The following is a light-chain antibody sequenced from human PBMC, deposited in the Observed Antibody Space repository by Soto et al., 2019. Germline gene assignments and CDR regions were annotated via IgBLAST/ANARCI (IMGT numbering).Light chain of an antibody. Sequence: EIVLTQSPGTLSLSPGERATLSCRASQSVSSSYFAWYQQKRGQTPRLLIYGASSRATGIPDRFSGSGSGQEFPLTISRLEPEDFAVYYCQQYGSSPWTFGQGPKVEIK. J-gene: IGKJ1*01. CDR1: QSVSSSY. CDR2: GAS. V-gene: IGKV3-20*01. CDR3: QQYGSSPWT.